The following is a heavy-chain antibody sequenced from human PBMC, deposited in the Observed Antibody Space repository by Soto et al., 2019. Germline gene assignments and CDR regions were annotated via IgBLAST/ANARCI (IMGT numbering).Heavy chain of an antibody. Sequence: EVQLVESGGGLVQPGGSLRLSCAASGFTFSSYDMHWVRQATGKGLEWVSAIGTAGDTYYPGSVKGRFTISRENAKNSLYLQMNSVRAGDTAVYYCARKRGSGGFDDWGQGTLVTVSS. J-gene: IGHJ4*02. CDR3: ARKRGSGGFDD. D-gene: IGHD3-16*01. CDR1: GFTFSSYD. CDR2: IGTAGDT. V-gene: IGHV3-13*01.